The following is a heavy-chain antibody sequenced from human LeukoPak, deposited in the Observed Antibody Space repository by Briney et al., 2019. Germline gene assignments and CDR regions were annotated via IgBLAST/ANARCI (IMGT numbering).Heavy chain of an antibody. D-gene: IGHD6-13*01. Sequence: PSETLPLTCTVSGASISNYYWSWIRQPPGKGLEWIGYIYPSGSTYYNPSLKSRVTISADADKSQFSLKLRSVTAADTAVYYCARDQISTTWYGAFDIWGQGTMVSVSS. J-gene: IGHJ3*02. V-gene: IGHV4-59*01. CDR2: IYPSGST. CDR3: ARDQISTTWYGAFDI. CDR1: GASISNYY.